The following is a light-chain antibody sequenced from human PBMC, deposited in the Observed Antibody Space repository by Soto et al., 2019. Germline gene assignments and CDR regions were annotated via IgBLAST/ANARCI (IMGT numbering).Light chain of an antibody. CDR3: QPYNNWPWT. CDR1: QSVSGSD. V-gene: IGKV3-15*01. CDR2: GAS. J-gene: IGKJ1*01. Sequence: QAPGTRSLSPGGRATLSCRSSQSVSGSDLAWYQQKPGQAPRLLIYGASTRATCFPARFSGSGSGTDFTLTISSLQAEEFAVYYCQPYNNWPWTFGQGTKVDIK.